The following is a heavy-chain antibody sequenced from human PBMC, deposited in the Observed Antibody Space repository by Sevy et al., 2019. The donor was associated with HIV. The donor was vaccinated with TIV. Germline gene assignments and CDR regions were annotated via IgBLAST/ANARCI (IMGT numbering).Heavy chain of an antibody. CDR2: ISYDGSNK. Sequence: GGSLRLSCAASGFTFSSYGMHWVRQAPGKGLEWVAVISYDGSNKYYADSVKGRFTISRDNSKNTLYRQMNSLRAEDTAVYYCAKDQLPPYYYDSSGYVSDYFDYWGQGTLVTVSS. J-gene: IGHJ4*02. D-gene: IGHD3-22*01. CDR1: GFTFSSYG. V-gene: IGHV3-30*18. CDR3: AKDQLPPYYYDSSGYVSDYFDY.